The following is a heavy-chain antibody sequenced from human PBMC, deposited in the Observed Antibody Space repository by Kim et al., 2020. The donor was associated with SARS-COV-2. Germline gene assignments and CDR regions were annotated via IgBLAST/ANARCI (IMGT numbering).Heavy chain of an antibody. CDR1: GGTFSSYA. Sequence: SVKVSCKASGGTFSSYAISWVRQAPGQGLEWMGGIIPIFGTANYAQKFQGRVTITADESTSTAYMELSSLRSEDTAVYYCARPLRYFDWLSHPTYYYGMDVWGQGTTVTVSS. CDR3: ARPLRYFDWLSHPTYYYGMDV. D-gene: IGHD3-9*01. V-gene: IGHV1-69*13. J-gene: IGHJ6*02. CDR2: IIPIFGTA.